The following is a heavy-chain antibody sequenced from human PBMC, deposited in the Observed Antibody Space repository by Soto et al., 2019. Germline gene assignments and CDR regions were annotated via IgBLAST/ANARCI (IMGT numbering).Heavy chain of an antibody. D-gene: IGHD2-15*01. J-gene: IGHJ4*02. CDR1: GFAFRRYN. CDR2: ISSGSSNI. V-gene: IGHV3-21*01. CDR3: ASATVVAGTFDF. Sequence: EVQLVESGGGLVKPGGSLTLSCAGSGFAFRRYNMNWVRQPPGKGLEWVASISSGSSNIYYADSVQGRFTISRDNAKDSLYLQMDSLRAEDSAVYYCASATVVAGTFDFWGQGTLLTVSS.